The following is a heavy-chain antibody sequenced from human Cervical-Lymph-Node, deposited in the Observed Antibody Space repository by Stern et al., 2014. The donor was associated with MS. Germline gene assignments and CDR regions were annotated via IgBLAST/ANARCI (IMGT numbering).Heavy chain of an antibody. D-gene: IGHD2-2*01. V-gene: IGHV1-69*06. Sequence: VQLEESGAEVKKPGSSVKVSCKASGGTFSSYAISWVRQAPGQGLEWMGEILPIFGTANYAQKFQGRVTITADKSTSTAYMELSSLRSEDTAVSYCAGRRLGYCSSTSCSGVDYYYGMDVWGQGTTVTVSS. CDR2: ILPIFGTA. CDR1: GGTFSSYA. CDR3: AGRRLGYCSSTSCSGVDYYYGMDV. J-gene: IGHJ6*02.